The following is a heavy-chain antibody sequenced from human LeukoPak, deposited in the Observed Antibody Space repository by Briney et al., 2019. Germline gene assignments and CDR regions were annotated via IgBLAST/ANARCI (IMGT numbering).Heavy chain of an antibody. CDR1: GFTFTTYE. D-gene: IGHD6-19*01. V-gene: IGHV3-48*03. J-gene: IGHJ4*02. CDR3: ARPAVAGHLDI. CDR2: ISSSGGTI. Sequence: PGGSLRLSCAASGFTFTTYEMNWVRQAPGKGLEWVSYISSSGGTIEYADSVKGRFTVSRDNAKMYLLMNSLRAEDTAVYYCARPAVAGHLDIWGQGTLVTVSS.